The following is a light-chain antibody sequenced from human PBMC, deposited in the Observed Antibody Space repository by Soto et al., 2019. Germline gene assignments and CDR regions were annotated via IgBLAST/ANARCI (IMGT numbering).Light chain of an antibody. Sequence: EIVVTQSPGTLSFSPGERATLSCRASQSVISSYLAWYQQKPGQAPRLLIYGASSRATCIPDRFSGSGSWTDFTLTISRQEPEDFAVYYCQQYGRSPPYTFGQGTKLEIK. CDR3: QQYGRSPPYT. J-gene: IGKJ2*01. CDR1: QSVISSY. CDR2: GAS. V-gene: IGKV3-20*01.